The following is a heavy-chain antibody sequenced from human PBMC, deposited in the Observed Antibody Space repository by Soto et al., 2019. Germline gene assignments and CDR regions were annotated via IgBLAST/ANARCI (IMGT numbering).Heavy chain of an antibody. J-gene: IGHJ4*02. Sequence: SETLSLTCTVSGGSISSSSYYWGWIRQPPGKGLEWIGSIYYSGSTYYNPSLKSRVTISVDTSKNQFSLKLSSLTAADTAVYYCARQLSIFVVRGVPVAYFAYWGQGTLVTVSS. CDR2: IYYSGST. V-gene: IGHV4-39*01. CDR1: GGSISSSSYY. D-gene: IGHD3-10*01. CDR3: ARQLSIFVVRGVPVAYFAY.